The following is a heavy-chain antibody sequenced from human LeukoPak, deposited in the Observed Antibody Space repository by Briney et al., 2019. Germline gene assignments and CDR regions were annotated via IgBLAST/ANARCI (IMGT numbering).Heavy chain of an antibody. CDR1: GFTFSSYA. CDR2: IWYDGSNK. Sequence: AGSLRLSCAASGFTFSSYAMSWVRQAPGKGLEWVAVIWYDGSNKYYADSVKGRFTISRDNSKNTLYLQMNSLRAEDTAVYYCAKEGARPNYYYYYYMDVWGKGTTVTVSS. CDR3: AKEGARPNYYYYYYMDV. J-gene: IGHJ6*03. V-gene: IGHV3-33*06. D-gene: IGHD6-6*01.